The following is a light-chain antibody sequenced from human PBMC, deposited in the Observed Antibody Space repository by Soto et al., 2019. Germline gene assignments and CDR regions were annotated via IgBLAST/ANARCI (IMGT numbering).Light chain of an antibody. Sequence: QSVLTQPPSVSGAPGQRVTISCTGSSSNIGAGYDVHWYQQLPGTAPKLLIYRNNQRPSGVPDRFSGSKSGTSASLAISGLRSEDEADYYCAAWDDSLSGPWVFGGGTKVTV. CDR3: AAWDDSLSGPWV. CDR2: RNN. J-gene: IGLJ3*02. V-gene: IGLV1-47*01. CDR1: SSNIGAGYD.